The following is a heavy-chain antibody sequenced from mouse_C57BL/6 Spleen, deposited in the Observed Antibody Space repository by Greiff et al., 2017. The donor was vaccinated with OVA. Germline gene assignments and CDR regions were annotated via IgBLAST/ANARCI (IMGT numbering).Heavy chain of an antibody. D-gene: IGHD3-2*02. Sequence: VQLQQPGAELVMPGASVKLSCKASGYTFTSYWMHWVKQRPGQGLEWIGEIDPSDSYTNYNQKFKGKSTLTVDKSSSTAYMQLSSLTSEDSAVYYCARSETAQANYYAMDYWGQGTSVTVSS. V-gene: IGHV1-69*01. J-gene: IGHJ4*01. CDR2: IDPSDSYT. CDR1: GYTFTSYW. CDR3: ARSETAQANYYAMDY.